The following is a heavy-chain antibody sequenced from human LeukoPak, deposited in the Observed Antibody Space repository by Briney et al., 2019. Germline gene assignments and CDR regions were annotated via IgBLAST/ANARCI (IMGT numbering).Heavy chain of an antibody. V-gene: IGHV4-61*02. CDR3: ARGRNYDFWSGYYNWFDP. CDR1: GGSIGSGSYY. D-gene: IGHD3-3*01. CDR2: IYTSGST. Sequence: PSETLSLTCTVSGGSIGSGSYYWSWIRQPAGKGLEWIGRIYTSGSTNYNPSLKSRVTISVDTSKNQFSLKLSSVTAADTAVYYCARGRNYDFWSGYYNWFDPWGQGTLVTVSS. J-gene: IGHJ5*02.